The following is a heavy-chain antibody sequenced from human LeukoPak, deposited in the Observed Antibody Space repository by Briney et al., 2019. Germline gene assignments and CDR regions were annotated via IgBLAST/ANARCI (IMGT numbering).Heavy chain of an antibody. J-gene: IGHJ4*02. D-gene: IGHD3-10*01. CDR2: IYYSGST. V-gene: IGHV4-59*08. CDR3: ARRGTMVRGIII. Sequence: SETLSLTCTVSGGSISSYYWSWIRQPPGKGLEWIGYIYYSGSTNYNPSLKSRVTISVDTSKNQLSLKLSSVTAADTAVYYCARRGTMVRGIIIWGQGTLVTVSS. CDR1: GGSISSYY.